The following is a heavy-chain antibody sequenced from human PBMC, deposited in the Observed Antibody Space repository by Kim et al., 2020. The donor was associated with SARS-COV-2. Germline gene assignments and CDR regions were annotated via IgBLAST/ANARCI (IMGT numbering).Heavy chain of an antibody. CDR1: GGTFSSYA. D-gene: IGHD3-22*01. CDR3: ARPWGHYYDSSPSTALGY. Sequence: SVKVSCKASGGTFSSYAISWVRQAPGQGLEWMGGIIPIFGTANYAQKFQGRVTITADESTSTAYMELSSLRSEDTAVYYCARPWGHYYDSSPSTALGYLDQGTLVTVSS. J-gene: IGHJ4*02. CDR2: IIPIFGTA. V-gene: IGHV1-69*13.